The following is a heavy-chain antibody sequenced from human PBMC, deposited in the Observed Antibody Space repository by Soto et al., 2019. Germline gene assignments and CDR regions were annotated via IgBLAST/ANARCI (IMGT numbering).Heavy chain of an antibody. J-gene: IGHJ3*02. CDR1: GFTFDDYA. CDR3: AKEINYDSSLDAFDI. Sequence: EVQLVESGGGLVQPGRSLRLSCAASGFTFDDYAMHWVRQAPGKGLEWVSGISWNSGSIGYADSVKGRFTISRDNAKNSLYLQMNSLRAEDTALYYCAKEINYDSSLDAFDIWGQGTMVTVSS. V-gene: IGHV3-9*01. D-gene: IGHD3-22*01. CDR2: ISWNSGSI.